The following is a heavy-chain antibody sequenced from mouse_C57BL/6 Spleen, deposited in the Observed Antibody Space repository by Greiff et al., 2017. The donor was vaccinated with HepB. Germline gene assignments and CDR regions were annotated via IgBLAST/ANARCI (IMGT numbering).Heavy chain of an antibody. J-gene: IGHJ2*01. V-gene: IGHV4-1*01. CDR1: GIDFSRYW. Sequence: DVKLQESGGGLVQPGGSLKLSCVASGIDFSRYWMSWVRRAPGKGLEWIGEINPDSRTINYAPSLKDKFIISRYNAKNKMYLQMSKVRSEESALYYCARLGYYGLFVYWGQGTTLTVSS. D-gene: IGHD1-1*01. CDR3: ARLGYYGLFVY. CDR2: INPDSRTI.